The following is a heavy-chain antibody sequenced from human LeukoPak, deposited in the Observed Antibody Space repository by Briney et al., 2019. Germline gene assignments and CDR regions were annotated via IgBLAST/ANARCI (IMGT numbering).Heavy chain of an antibody. Sequence: AGGSLRLSCAASGFTFRNYWMHWDRQAPGKGLVWVSRINGDGTNTSYADSVKGRFTISRDNAKNTLYLQMNSLRAEDTAVYYCARDHVDCTNGVCHYYYYYYMDVWGKGTTVTVSS. D-gene: IGHD2-8*01. V-gene: IGHV3-74*01. J-gene: IGHJ6*03. CDR3: ARDHVDCTNGVCHYYYYYYMDV. CDR1: GFTFRNYW. CDR2: INGDGTNT.